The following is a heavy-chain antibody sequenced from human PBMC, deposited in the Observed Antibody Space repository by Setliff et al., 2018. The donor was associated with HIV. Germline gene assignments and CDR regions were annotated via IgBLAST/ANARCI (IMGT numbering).Heavy chain of an antibody. CDR1: GFAFADFA. D-gene: IGHD3-16*01. CDR3: ARHWGRDLGHAFET. J-gene: IGHJ3*02. CDR2: INWNGGRT. Sequence: PGESLKISCAASGFAFADFAMTWVRQRPGKGPEWVSYINWNGGRTGYADSVKGRFSISRDNTERYVFLEMNSLRAEDTALYYCARHWGRDLGHAFETWGQGTMVTVSS. V-gene: IGHV3-20*04.